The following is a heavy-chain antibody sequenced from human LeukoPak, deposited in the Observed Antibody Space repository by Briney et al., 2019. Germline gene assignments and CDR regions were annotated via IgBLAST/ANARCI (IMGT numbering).Heavy chain of an antibody. V-gene: IGHV4-59*08. D-gene: IGHD1-20*01. CDR2: IYYTGSA. Sequence: SETLSLTCTVSGAPITRYYWSWIRQPPGKGLEWIGYIYYTGSANYNPSLKSRVSISVDTSKNQFSLRLSSVTAADTAVYYCARRKYDWTFDYWGQGTLVTVSS. CDR3: ARRKYDWTFDY. J-gene: IGHJ4*02. CDR1: GAPITRYY.